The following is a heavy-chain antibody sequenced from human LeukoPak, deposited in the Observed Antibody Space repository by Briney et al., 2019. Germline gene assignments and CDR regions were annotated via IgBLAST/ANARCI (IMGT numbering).Heavy chain of an antibody. CDR2: INHSGST. CDR3: ARPAHYYGSGSYYTDDAFDI. D-gene: IGHD3-10*01. Sequence: SETLSLTCAVYGGSFSGYYWSWIRQPPGKGLEWIGEINHSGSTNSNPSLKSRVTISVDTSKNQFSLKLSSVTAADTAVYYCARPAHYYGSGSYYTDDAFDIWGQGTMVTVSS. J-gene: IGHJ3*02. V-gene: IGHV4-34*01. CDR1: GGSFSGYY.